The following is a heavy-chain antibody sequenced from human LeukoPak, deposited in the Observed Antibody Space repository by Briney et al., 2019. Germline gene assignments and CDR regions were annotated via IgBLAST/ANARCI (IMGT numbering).Heavy chain of an antibody. CDR3: ARDPDVVGATPFDY. J-gene: IGHJ4*02. V-gene: IGHV3-48*04. D-gene: IGHD1-26*01. CDR2: ISSSGSTI. CDR1: GFTFTTFW. Sequence: GXXLRLSCAASGFTFTTFWMSWVRQAPGKGLEWVSYISSSGSTIYYADSVKGRFTISRDNAKNSLYLQMNSLRAEDTAVYYCARDPDVVGATPFDYWGQGTLVTVSS.